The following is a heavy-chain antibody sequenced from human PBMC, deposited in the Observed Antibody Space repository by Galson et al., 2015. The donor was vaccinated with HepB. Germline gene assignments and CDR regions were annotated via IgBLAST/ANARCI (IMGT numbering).Heavy chain of an antibody. CDR1: GSTADYNY. D-gene: IGHD1-26*01. J-gene: IGHJ3*02. CDR3: ARGYLGGSYSPLDAFDT. CDR2: TYASGSS. Sequence: SLRLSCAVSGSTADYNYISWVRQAPGKGLEWVSITYASGSSYYTDSVKGRFTISSDNYQNTLYLQTNRLRVGDTAVYYFARGYLGGSYSPLDAFDTWGQGTMVTVSS. V-gene: IGHV3-53*01.